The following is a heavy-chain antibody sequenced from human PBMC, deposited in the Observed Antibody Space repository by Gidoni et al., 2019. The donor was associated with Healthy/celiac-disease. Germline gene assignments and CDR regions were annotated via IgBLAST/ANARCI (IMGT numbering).Heavy chain of an antibody. D-gene: IGHD5-12*01. V-gene: IGHV3-23*01. CDR3: AKTRGRWLQSAPFDY. J-gene: IGHJ4*02. Sequence: DVQLLASGGGLVQPGGSLSLSCAASGFPFRRDAMSWVRQAPGKGLEWVSAISGSGGSTYYADTVKGRFTISRDNSKNTLYLQMNSLRAEDTAVYYCAKTRGRWLQSAPFDYWGQGTLVTVSS. CDR2: ISGSGGST. CDR1: GFPFRRDA.